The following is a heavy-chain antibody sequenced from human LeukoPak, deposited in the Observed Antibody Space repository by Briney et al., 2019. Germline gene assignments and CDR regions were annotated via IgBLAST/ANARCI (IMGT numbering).Heavy chain of an antibody. J-gene: IGHJ3*02. Sequence: SETLSLTCTVFGGSISSSSDYWGWIRQPPGKGLEWIGSIYYSGGTNYNPSLKSRVSISVDTSKNQFSLQLSSVTAADTAVYYCARASDSYYDFWSGYYLLGAFDIWGQGTMVTVSS. CDR3: ARASDSYYDFWSGYYLLGAFDI. CDR1: GGSISSSSDY. D-gene: IGHD3-3*01. CDR2: IYYSGGT. V-gene: IGHV4-39*07.